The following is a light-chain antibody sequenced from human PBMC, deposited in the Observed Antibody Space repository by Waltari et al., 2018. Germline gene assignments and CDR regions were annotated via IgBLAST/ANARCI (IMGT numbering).Light chain of an antibody. Sequence: DIVMTQSPDFLPVSLGERPTFRCRSSQSVFHSSTYANAIAWFQQRPGQPPKLLIYWTSTRESGVPDRFSGSGSGTDFTLTISSLQAEDVAVYYCQQYYSIPYTFGPGTKLEIK. J-gene: IGKJ2*01. CDR3: QQYYSIPYT. V-gene: IGKV4-1*01. CDR2: WTS. CDR1: QSVFHSSTYANA.